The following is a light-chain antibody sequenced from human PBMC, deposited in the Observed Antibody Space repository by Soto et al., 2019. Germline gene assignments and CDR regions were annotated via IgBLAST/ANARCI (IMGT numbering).Light chain of an antibody. Sequence: EIVMTQSPATLSVSPGERATLSCRASQSVSSNLAWYGQKPGQAPRLLIYGASTRATGIPARLSGSGSGTEFTLTISSLQSEDFAVSYCQQYNNWPTFCQGTRLEI. CDR1: QSVSSN. V-gene: IGKV3-15*01. J-gene: IGKJ5*01. CDR3: QQYNNWPT. CDR2: GAS.